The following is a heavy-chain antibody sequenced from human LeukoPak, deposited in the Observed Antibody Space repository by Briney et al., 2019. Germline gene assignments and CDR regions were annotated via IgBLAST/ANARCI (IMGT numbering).Heavy chain of an antibody. V-gene: IGHV4-4*09. Sequence: SETLSLTCTVSGGSISSYHWSWVRQPPGKGLEWIGYILTSGSTNYNPSLKSRVTISVYTSKNQFSLTLSSVTAADTAVYNCARGTLDVLANFDWSRYYFDYWGQGTLVTVSS. CDR1: GGSISSYH. CDR2: ILTSGST. CDR3: ARGTLDVLANFDWSRYYFDY. J-gene: IGHJ4*02. D-gene: IGHD3-9*01.